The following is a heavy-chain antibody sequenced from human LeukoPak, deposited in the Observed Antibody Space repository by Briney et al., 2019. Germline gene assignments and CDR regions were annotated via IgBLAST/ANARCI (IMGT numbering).Heavy chain of an antibody. CDR1: GFTFSSYA. CDR3: ARDRGSSSMSMSLIDY. Sequence: GGSLRLSCAASGFTFSSYAIHWVRQAPGKGLEWVAVMSHDGSDEYYADSVKGRFSISRDNSKSTLSLQSNSLRPEDTAVYYCARDRGSSSMSMSLIDYWGQGTLVTVSS. D-gene: IGHD6-6*01. J-gene: IGHJ4*02. CDR2: MSHDGSDE. V-gene: IGHV3-30*04.